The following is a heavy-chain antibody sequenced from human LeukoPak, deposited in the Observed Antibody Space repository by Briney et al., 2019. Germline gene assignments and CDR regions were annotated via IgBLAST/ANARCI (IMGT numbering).Heavy chain of an antibody. Sequence: SVKVSCMASGGTFSSYTISWVRQAPGQGLEWMGRIIPILGIANYAQKFQGRVTITADKSTSTAYMELSSLRSEDTAVYYCARSTGSSGYTQWWGQGTLVTVSS. CDR1: GGTFSSYT. J-gene: IGHJ4*02. V-gene: IGHV1-69*02. CDR3: ARSTGSSGYTQW. D-gene: IGHD3-22*01. CDR2: IIPILGIA.